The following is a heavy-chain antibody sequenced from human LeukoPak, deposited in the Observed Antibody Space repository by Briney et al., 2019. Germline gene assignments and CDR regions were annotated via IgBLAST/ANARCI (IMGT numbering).Heavy chain of an antibody. CDR3: ARAGPTVSRGYYYYGMDV. V-gene: IGHV4-39*07. D-gene: IGHD4-17*01. J-gene: IGHJ6*02. CDR2: INHSGST. CDR1: SGSISRSGYY. Sequence: SETLSLTCTVSSGSISRSGYYWGWIRQPPGKGLEWIGEINHSGSTNYNPSLKSRVTMSVDTSKNQFSLKLSSVTAADTAVYYCARAGPTVSRGYYYYGMDVWGQGTTVTVSS.